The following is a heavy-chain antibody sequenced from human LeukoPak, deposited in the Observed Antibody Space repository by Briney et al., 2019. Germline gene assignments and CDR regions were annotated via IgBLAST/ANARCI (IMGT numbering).Heavy chain of an antibody. J-gene: IGHJ4*02. Sequence: GGSLRLSCAASGFTFSICAMNWVRQARGKGLEWVSGISGSGGSTYYADSVKGRFTISRDSSKNTVYLQMNSLRAEDTAVYYCAKADGSYKTLIDYWGQGTLVTVSS. CDR2: ISGSGGST. D-gene: IGHD3-10*01. V-gene: IGHV3-23*01. CDR3: AKADGSYKTLIDY. CDR1: GFTFSICA.